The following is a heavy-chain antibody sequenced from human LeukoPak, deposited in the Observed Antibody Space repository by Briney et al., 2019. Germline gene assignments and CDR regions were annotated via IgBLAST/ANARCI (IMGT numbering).Heavy chain of an antibody. J-gene: IGHJ4*02. V-gene: IGHV3-64D*06. CDR1: GFTFSSYA. Sequence: HPGGSLRLSCAASGFTFSSYAMSWVRQAPGKGLEYITTIGGSGNGYSTYYADSVKGRFTISRDNSKSTLYLQMSSLRTEDTAVYYCVKDFGRVLGTPDYWGQGTLVTVSS. CDR3: VKDFGRVLGTPDY. D-gene: IGHD3-16*01. CDR2: IGGSGNGYST.